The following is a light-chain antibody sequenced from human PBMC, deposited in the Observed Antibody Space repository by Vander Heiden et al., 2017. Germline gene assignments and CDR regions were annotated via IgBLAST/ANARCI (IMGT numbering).Light chain of an antibody. J-gene: IGKJ1*01. CDR1: QRVSGNY. CDR3: QQYGTSPLT. Sequence: EIVLTPSPVTLSLSPGARVTLSCRASQRVSGNYLAWYQQKVGQPPRLLISGASIRATGIPDRFSGSGSGTDFTLTISRLEPEDFAVYYWQQYGTSPLTFGRGTKLEIK. CDR2: GAS. V-gene: IGKV3-20*01.